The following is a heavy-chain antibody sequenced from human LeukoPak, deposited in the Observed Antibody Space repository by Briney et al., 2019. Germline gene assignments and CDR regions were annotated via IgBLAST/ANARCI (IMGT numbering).Heavy chain of an antibody. Sequence: RGSLRLSCAASGFTFSSYSMNWVRQAPGKGLEWVSSISSSSYIYYADSVKGRFTISRDNAKNSLYLQMNSLRAEDTAVYYCARGVFDYWGQGTLVTVSS. V-gene: IGHV3-21*01. CDR1: GFTFSSYS. CDR2: ISSSSYI. J-gene: IGHJ4*02. CDR3: ARGVFDY.